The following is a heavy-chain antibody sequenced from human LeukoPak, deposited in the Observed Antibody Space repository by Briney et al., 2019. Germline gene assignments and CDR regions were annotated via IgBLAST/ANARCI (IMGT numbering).Heavy chain of an antibody. J-gene: IGHJ6*03. Sequence: SETLSLTCTVSGGSISGYYWTWIRQPAGKGLEWIGRIYASGSASYNPSLESRVTMSADTSKNEISLKLTSVTAADTAVYYCARGLEPIYYYYYYMDVWGKGTTVTVSS. V-gene: IGHV4-4*07. CDR1: GGSISGYY. D-gene: IGHD1-1*01. CDR2: IYASGSA. CDR3: ARGLEPIYYYYYYMDV.